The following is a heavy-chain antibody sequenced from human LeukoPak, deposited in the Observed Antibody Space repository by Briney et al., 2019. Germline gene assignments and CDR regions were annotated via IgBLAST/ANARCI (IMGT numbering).Heavy chain of an antibody. Sequence: PGGSLRLSCAASGFTFSSYAMSWVRQAPGKGLEWVSAISGSGGSTYYADSVKGRFTISGDNSKNTLYLQMNSLRAEDTAVYYCAKRGGYYYYGMDVWGQGTTVTVSS. CDR1: GFTFSSYA. D-gene: IGHD3-16*01. V-gene: IGHV3-23*01. J-gene: IGHJ6*02. CDR2: ISGSGGST. CDR3: AKRGGYYYYGMDV.